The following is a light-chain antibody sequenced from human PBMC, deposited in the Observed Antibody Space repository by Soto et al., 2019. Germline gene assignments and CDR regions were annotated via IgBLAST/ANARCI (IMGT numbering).Light chain of an antibody. CDR3: QHYSLYSPWT. CDR1: QSIKNY. V-gene: IGKV1-39*01. CDR2: AAY. J-gene: IGKJ1*01. Sequence: DIEMTQSPSSLSASVGDRVTITCRASQSIKNYLNWYQQKPGKAPKLLIYAAYSLQSGVPSRFSGSGSGTEFTLTISSLQPDDSATYYCQHYSLYSPWTFGQGTKVDIK.